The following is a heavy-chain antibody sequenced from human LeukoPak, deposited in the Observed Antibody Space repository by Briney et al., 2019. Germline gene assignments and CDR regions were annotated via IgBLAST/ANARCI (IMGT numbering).Heavy chain of an antibody. J-gene: IGHJ4*02. CDR1: GFTFSSYA. Sequence: PGGSLRLSCAASGFTFSSYAMHWVRQAPGKGLEWVAVISYDGSNKYYADSVKGRFTISRDNSKNTLYLQMNSLRAEDTAVYYCARDPMAVAGTGRYFDYWGQGTLVTVSS. CDR2: ISYDGSNK. V-gene: IGHV3-30*04. D-gene: IGHD6-19*01. CDR3: ARDPMAVAGTGRYFDY.